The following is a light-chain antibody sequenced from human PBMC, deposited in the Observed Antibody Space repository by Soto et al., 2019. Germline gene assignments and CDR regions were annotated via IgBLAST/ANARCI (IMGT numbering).Light chain of an antibody. CDR1: SSDVGSYNF. CDR3: SSYGGSNSFIL. Sequence: QSALTQPPSASGSPGQSVTISCTGTSSDVGSYNFVSWYQHHPGKAPKLILYDVIKRPSGVPVRFSGSKSGNTASLTVSGLQAEDEADYYCSSYGGSNSFILFGGGTKLTVL. J-gene: IGLJ2*01. CDR2: DVI. V-gene: IGLV2-8*01.